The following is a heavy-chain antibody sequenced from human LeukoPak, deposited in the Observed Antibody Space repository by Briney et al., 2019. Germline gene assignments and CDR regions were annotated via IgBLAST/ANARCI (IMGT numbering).Heavy chain of an antibody. J-gene: IGHJ4*02. CDR2: TYHSGST. CDR1: GYSISSGYY. D-gene: IGHD5-24*01. Sequence: SETLSLTCAVSGYSISSGYYWGWIRQPPGKGLEWIGSTYHSGSTYYNPSLKSRVTISVDTSKNQFSLKLSSVTAADTAVYYCARLGGYKNQYYFDYWGQGTLVTVSS. CDR3: ARLGGYKNQYYFDY. V-gene: IGHV4-38-2*01.